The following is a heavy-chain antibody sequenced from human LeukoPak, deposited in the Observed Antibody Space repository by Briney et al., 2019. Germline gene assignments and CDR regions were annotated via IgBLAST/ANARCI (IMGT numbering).Heavy chain of an antibody. CDR3: ARGCSFYYYYYYMDV. CDR1: GGSFSGYY. Sequence: SETLSLTCAVYGGSFSGYYWSWIRQPPGKGLEWIGETNHSGSTNYNPSLKSRVTISVDTSKNQFSLKLSSVTAADTAVYYCARGCSFYYYYYYMDVWGKGTTVTVSS. D-gene: IGHD6-13*01. J-gene: IGHJ6*03. CDR2: TNHSGST. V-gene: IGHV4-34*01.